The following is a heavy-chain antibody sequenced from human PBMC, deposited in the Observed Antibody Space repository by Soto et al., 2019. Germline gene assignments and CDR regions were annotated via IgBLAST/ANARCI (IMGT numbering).Heavy chain of an antibody. CDR3: ARKTDGSGTHPRAFYFDL. D-gene: IGHD3-10*01. CDR1: GYTFTAYY. Sequence: QVQLVQSGAEVKKPGASVKVSCEASGYTFTAYYIHWVRQAPGQGLEWMGWINPNSGGTNNAQKFQGRVTMTRDTSISTAYMELSSLRYDDMAVYYCARKTDGSGTHPRAFYFDLWGQGTLVTLSS. J-gene: IGHJ4*02. V-gene: IGHV1-2*02. CDR2: INPNSGGT.